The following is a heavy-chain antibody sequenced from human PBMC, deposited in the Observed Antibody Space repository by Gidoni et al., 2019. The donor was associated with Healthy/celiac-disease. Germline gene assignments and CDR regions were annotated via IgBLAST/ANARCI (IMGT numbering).Heavy chain of an antibody. Sequence: QVQLVQSGAEVKKPGASVTVSCKASGYTFTSYAMHWVRQAPGQRLEWMGWINAGNGNTKDSQKFQGRVTITRDTSASTAYMEMSSLRSEDTAVYYCARAQDIAAHYMDVWGKGTTVTVSS. J-gene: IGHJ6*03. CDR2: INAGNGNT. V-gene: IGHV1-3*01. CDR1: GYTFTSYA. CDR3: ARAQDIAAHYMDV. D-gene: IGHD6-25*01.